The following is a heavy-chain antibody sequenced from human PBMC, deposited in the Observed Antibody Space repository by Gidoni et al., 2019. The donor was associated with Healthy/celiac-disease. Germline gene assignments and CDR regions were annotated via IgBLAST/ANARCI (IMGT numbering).Heavy chain of an antibody. CDR3: ARGDIVLMVYARKRSRGWFDP. CDR1: GGSFSGYY. J-gene: IGHJ5*02. Sequence: QVQLQQWGAGLLKPSETLSLTCAVSGGSFSGYYCSWIRQPPGKGLEWIGEINHRGSTTYNPSLKSRVTISVDTSKNQFSLKLSSVTAADTAVYYCARGDIVLMVYARKRSRGWFDPWGQGTLVTVSS. CDR2: INHRGST. V-gene: IGHV4-34*01. D-gene: IGHD2-8*01.